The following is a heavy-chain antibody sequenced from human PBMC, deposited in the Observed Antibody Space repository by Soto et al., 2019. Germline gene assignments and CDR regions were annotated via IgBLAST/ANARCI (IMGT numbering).Heavy chain of an antibody. CDR2: IYYSGST. CDR1: GGSISSGGYY. Sequence: QVQLQESGPGLVKPSQTLSLTCTVSGGSISSGGYYWSWIRQHPGKGLEWIGYIYYSGSTYYNPSLKCRVTISVDTSKNQFSLKLSSVTAADTAVYSCAREIGGGDHLYYSDYWGQGTLVTVSS. V-gene: IGHV4-31*03. J-gene: IGHJ4*02. CDR3: AREIGGGDHLYYSDY. D-gene: IGHD2-21*02.